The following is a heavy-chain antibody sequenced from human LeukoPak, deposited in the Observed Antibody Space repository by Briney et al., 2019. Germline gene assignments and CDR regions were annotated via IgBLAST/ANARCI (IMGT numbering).Heavy chain of an antibody. CDR1: GGSFSGYY. D-gene: IGHD2-2*01. V-gene: IGHV4-34*01. CDR3: ARNRLVPAAMFHYYGMDV. Sequence: PSETLSLTCAVYGGSFSGYYWSWIRHPPGKGLEWIGEINHSGSTNYNPSLKSRVTISVDTSKNQFSLKLSSVTAADTAVYYCARNRLVPAAMFHYYGMDVWGKGTTVTVSS. J-gene: IGHJ6*04. CDR2: INHSGST.